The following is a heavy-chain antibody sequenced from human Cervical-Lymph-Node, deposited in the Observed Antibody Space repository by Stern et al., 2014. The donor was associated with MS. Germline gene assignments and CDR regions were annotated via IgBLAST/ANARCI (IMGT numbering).Heavy chain of an antibody. J-gene: IGHJ6*02. D-gene: IGHD1-1*01. CDR1: GFTFSGYT. CDR2: ITSSSNNI. CDR3: ARETGTVLGGMDV. Sequence: EVHLVESGGGLVQPGGSLRLSCAGSGFTFSGYTLNWVRQAPGKGLEWISYITSSSNNINYADSVKGRFTISRDNAKKSLYLQMISLRAEDTAVYYCARETGTVLGGMDVWGQGTTVTVS. V-gene: IGHV3-48*01.